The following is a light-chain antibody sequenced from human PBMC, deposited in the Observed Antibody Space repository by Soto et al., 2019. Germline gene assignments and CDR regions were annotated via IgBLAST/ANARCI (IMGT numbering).Light chain of an antibody. Sequence: EIVLTQSPGTLSLSPGERATLSCRASQSISSSYLAWYQQKPGHAPRLLICGASSRATGIPDRFSGSGSGTDFTLTISRLQPEDFAVYYCQQYGTSLLTFGGGTKVEIK. CDR3: QQYGTSLLT. CDR1: QSISSSY. CDR2: GAS. V-gene: IGKV3-20*01. J-gene: IGKJ4*01.